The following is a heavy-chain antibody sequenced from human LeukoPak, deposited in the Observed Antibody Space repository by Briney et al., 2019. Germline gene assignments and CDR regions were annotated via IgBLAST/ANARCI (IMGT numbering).Heavy chain of an antibody. Sequence: PGGSLRLSCAASGFTFSSYGMSWVRQAPGKGLEWVSAISGSGGSTYYADSVKGRFTISRENAKNSLYLQMNSLRAGDTAVYYCARDPGIAAAEGDWFDPWGQGTLVTVSS. J-gene: IGHJ5*02. CDR2: ISGSGGST. D-gene: IGHD6-13*01. CDR1: GFTFSSYG. V-gene: IGHV3-23*01. CDR3: ARDPGIAAAEGDWFDP.